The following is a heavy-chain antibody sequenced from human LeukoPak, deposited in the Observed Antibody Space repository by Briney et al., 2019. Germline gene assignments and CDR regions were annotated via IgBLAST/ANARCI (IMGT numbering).Heavy chain of an antibody. Sequence: GGSLRLSCAASGFTFSSYAMSWVRQAPGKGLEWVSAISGSGGSTYYADSVKGRFTISRDNSKNTLYLQMNSLRAEDTAVYYCAKGSGIVGATTLDYWGQGTLVTVSS. CDR3: AKGSGIVGATTLDY. CDR1: GFTFSSYA. CDR2: ISGSGGST. J-gene: IGHJ4*02. V-gene: IGHV3-23*01. D-gene: IGHD1-26*01.